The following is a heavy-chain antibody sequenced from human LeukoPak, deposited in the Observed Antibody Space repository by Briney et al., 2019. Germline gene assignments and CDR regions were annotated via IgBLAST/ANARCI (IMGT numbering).Heavy chain of an antibody. Sequence: GGSLRLSCAASGFTFSSYGMHWVRQAPGKGLEWVAFIRYDGSNKYYADSVKGRFTISRDNSKNTLYLQTNSLRAEDTAVYYCAPITQTNFDYWGQGTLVTVSS. D-gene: IGHD5-24*01. CDR1: GFTFSSYG. V-gene: IGHV3-30*02. CDR3: APITQTNFDY. J-gene: IGHJ4*02. CDR2: IRYDGSNK.